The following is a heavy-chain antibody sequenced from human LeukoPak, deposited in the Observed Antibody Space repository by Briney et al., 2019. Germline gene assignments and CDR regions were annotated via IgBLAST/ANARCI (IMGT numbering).Heavy chain of an antibody. J-gene: IGHJ4*02. CDR1: GSTFTRYG. Sequence: ASVKVSCKASGSTFTRYGISGVRQAPGQGLEWMGWISAYNGNTNYTQKIQGRVTMTTDTSTSTAYMELRSLRSDDTAVYYCARGGSYPPGRFDCWGQGTLVTVSS. CDR3: ARGGSYPPGRFDC. V-gene: IGHV1-18*01. D-gene: IGHD1-26*01. CDR2: ISAYNGNT.